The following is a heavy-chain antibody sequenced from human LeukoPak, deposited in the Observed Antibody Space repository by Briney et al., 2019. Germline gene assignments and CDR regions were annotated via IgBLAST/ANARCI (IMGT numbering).Heavy chain of an antibody. J-gene: IGHJ6*02. CDR2: IYYSGST. V-gene: IGHV4-59*01. Sequence: SETLSLTCTVSGGSISSYYWSWIRQPPGKGLEWLGYIYYSGSTNYNPSLKSRVTISVDTSKNQFSLKLSSVTAADTAVYYCARDNLDVGLYNYYYGMDVWGQGTTVTVSS. CDR3: ARDNLDVGLYNYYYGMDV. CDR1: GGSISSYY. D-gene: IGHD5-24*01.